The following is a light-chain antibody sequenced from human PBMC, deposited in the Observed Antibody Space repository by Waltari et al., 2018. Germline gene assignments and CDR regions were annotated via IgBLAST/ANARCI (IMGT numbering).Light chain of an antibody. CDR3: SSSSTFTTLVV. CDR1: SSDIGTSNY. Sequence: QTALTQPASVSGSPGQSITISCTGASSDIGTSNYVSWYQQHPGKAPKLMLYAVSNRPSAVSDRFSGSKSANTASLTISGLRAEDEAYYYCSSSSTFTTLVVFGGGTKLTVL. CDR2: AVS. V-gene: IGLV2-14*03. J-gene: IGLJ2*01.